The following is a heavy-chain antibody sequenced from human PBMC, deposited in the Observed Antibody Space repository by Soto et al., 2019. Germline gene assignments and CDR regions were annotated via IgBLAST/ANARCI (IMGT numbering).Heavy chain of an antibody. CDR1: GFTFSSYW. J-gene: IGHJ5*02. CDR3: AREPQQLVHNWFDP. V-gene: IGHV3-74*01. D-gene: IGHD6-13*01. CDR2: INSDGSST. Sequence: PGGSLRLSCAASGFTFSSYWMHWVRQAPGKGLVWVSRINSDGSSTSYADSVKGRFTISRDNAKNTLYLQMNSLRAEDTAVYYCAREPQQLVHNWFDPWGQGTLVTVSS.